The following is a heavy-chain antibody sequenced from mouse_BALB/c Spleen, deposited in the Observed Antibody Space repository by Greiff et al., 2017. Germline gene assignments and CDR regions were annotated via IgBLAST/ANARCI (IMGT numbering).Heavy chain of an antibody. J-gene: IGHJ4*01. CDR2: ISYSGST. V-gene: IGHV3-2*02. CDR3: ARGAIYDGYYYAMDY. Sequence: EVQLQESGPGLVKPSQSLSLTCTVTGYSITSDYAWNWIRQFPGNKLEWMGYISYSGSTSYNPSLKSRISITRDTFKNQFFLQLNSVTTEDTATYYCARGAIYDGYYYAMDYWGQGTSVTVSS. D-gene: IGHD2-3*01. CDR1: GYSITSDYA.